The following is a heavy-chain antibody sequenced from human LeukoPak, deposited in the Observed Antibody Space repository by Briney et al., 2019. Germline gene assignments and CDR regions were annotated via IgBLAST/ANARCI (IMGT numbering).Heavy chain of an antibody. V-gene: IGHV1-18*01. CDR2: ISAYNSNT. CDR1: GYTFTSYG. Sequence: ASVKVSCKASGYTFTSYGISWVRQAPGQGREWMGWISAYNSNTNYAQKLQGRVTMTTDTSTSTAYMELRSLRSDDTAVYYCARDEDYHILTGYERFDYWGQGTLVTVSS. D-gene: IGHD3-9*01. J-gene: IGHJ4*02. CDR3: ARDEDYHILTGYERFDY.